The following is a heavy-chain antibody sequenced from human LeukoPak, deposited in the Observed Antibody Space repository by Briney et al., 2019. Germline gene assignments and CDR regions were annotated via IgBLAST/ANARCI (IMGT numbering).Heavy chain of an antibody. CDR2: ASGSGDTT. J-gene: IGHJ4*02. D-gene: IGHD3-16*01. CDR1: GFPFSRYA. V-gene: IGHV3-23*01. CDR3: AKSDYYDESGHPSSFEY. Sequence: GESLRLSCAASGFPFSRYAMSWVRQPPGKGLEWVSGASGSGDTTYYADSVKGRFTISRDNSKNTLYLQMDSLRDEDAAVYYCAKSDYYDESGHPSSFEYWGQGTLVTVSS.